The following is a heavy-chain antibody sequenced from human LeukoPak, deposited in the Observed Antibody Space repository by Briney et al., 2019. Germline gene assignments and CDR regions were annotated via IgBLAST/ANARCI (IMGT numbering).Heavy chain of an antibody. CDR1: GFTFSSYG. Sequence: GRSLRLSCAASGFTFSSYGMHWVRQAPGKGLEWVAVISYDGSNKYYVGSGKGRFTISSDNSKNTLYLQMNSLRAEDPAVYYCAKDYGLMGELPTRYYYYGMGVWGQGTTVTVSS. J-gene: IGHJ6*02. V-gene: IGHV3-30*18. CDR3: AKDYGLMGELPTRYYYYGMGV. CDR2: ISYDGSNK. D-gene: IGHD1-26*01.